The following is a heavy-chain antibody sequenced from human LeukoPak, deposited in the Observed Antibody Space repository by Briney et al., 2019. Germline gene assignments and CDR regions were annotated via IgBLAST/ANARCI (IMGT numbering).Heavy chain of an antibody. J-gene: IGHJ6*02. CDR2: IKQDGSEK. CDR3: ARGGRGHDFSPNYYYGLDV. V-gene: IGHV3-7*02. Sequence: GGSLRLSCAASGFTFSSYWMTWVRQAPGKGLEWVANIKQDGSEKYYVDPVKGRFTISRDNAKNSQYLQMDSLRSEDTAVYYCARGGRGHDFSPNYYYGLDVWGQGTTVTVSS. D-gene: IGHD5-12*01. CDR1: GFTFSSYW.